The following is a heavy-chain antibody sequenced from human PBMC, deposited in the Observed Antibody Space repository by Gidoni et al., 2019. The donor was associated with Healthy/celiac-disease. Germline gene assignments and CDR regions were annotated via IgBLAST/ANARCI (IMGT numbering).Heavy chain of an antibody. CDR1: GGTFSSYA. CDR3: AAPEPDTVTTRVYFDY. V-gene: IGHV1-69*01. D-gene: IGHD4-17*01. J-gene: IGHJ4*02. Sequence: QVQLVQSGAEVKKPGSSVKVSCKASGGTFSSYAISWVRQAPGQGLEWMGGIIPIVGTANYAQKFQGRVTITADESTSTAYMELSSLRSEDTAVYYCAAPEPDTVTTRVYFDYWGQGTLVTVSS. CDR2: IIPIVGTA.